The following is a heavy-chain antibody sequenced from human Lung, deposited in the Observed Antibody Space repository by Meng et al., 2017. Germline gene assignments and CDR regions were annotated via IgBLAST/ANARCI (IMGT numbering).Heavy chain of an antibody. V-gene: IGHV4-34*01. J-gene: IGHJ4*02. CDR1: GGSFSDYY. CDR2: INHSGST. CDR3: ARGPTTMAHDFDY. Sequence: QGQLRQWGAGLLKPSVTLCLTCVVSGGSFSDYYWSGIRQPPGKGLEWIGEINHSGSTNYNPSLESRATISVDTSQNNLSLKLSSVTAADSAVYYCARGPTTMAHDFDYWGQGTLVTVSS. D-gene: IGHD4-11*01.